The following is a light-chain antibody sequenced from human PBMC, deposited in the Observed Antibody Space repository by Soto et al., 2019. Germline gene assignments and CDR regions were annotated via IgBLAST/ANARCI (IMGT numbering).Light chain of an antibody. Sequence: QSVLTQPASVSGSPGQSITISCTGTRSDIGTYNYVSWYQQHPGQAPKLMIYDVSNRPSGVSDRFSGSKSGNTASLTISGLQAEDEADYYCYSCSRSSGTRYVFGTGTKVTVL. J-gene: IGLJ1*01. CDR3: YSCSRSSGTRYV. CDR1: RSDIGTYNY. CDR2: DVS. V-gene: IGLV2-14*03.